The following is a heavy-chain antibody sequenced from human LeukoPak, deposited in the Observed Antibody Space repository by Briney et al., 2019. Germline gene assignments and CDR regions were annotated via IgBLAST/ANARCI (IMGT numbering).Heavy chain of an antibody. J-gene: IGHJ5*02. CDR2: IYHSGST. D-gene: IGHD6-6*01. CDR3: AREVEQLGWFDP. CDR1: GGSISSGGYS. V-gene: IGHV4-30-2*01. Sequence: SQTLSLTCAVSGGSISSGGYSWSWTRQPPGKGLEWIGYIYHSGSTYYNPSLKSRVTISVDRSKNQFSLKLSSVTAADTAVYYCAREVEQLGWFDPWGQGTLVTVSS.